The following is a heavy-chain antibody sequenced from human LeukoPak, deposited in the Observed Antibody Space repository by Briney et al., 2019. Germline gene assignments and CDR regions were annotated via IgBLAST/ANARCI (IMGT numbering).Heavy chain of an antibody. Sequence: GRSLRLSCAASGFTFSSYGMHWVRQVPGKGLEWVAVISYDGSNKYYADSVKGRFTISRDNSKNTLYLQMNSLRAEDTAVYYCAKDRDIATMDVWGQGTTVTVSS. J-gene: IGHJ6*02. CDR3: AKDRDIATMDV. V-gene: IGHV3-30*18. CDR2: ISYDGSNK. D-gene: IGHD5-12*01. CDR1: GFTFSSYG.